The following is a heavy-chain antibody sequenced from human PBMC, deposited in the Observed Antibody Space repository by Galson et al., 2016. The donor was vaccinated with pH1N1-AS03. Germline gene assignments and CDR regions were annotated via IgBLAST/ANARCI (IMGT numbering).Heavy chain of an antibody. V-gene: IGHV5-51*01. CDR3: ARGYSCPAPYDY. D-gene: IGHD5-12*01. Sequence: QSGAEVKKPGESLKISCRASGYSFSNYWVGWVRQMPGKGLEWMGIIYPGDSDTRYSPSFQGQVTISGDKSINTVYLQWTSLKTSDTAIYYCARGYSCPAPYDYWGPGTVVTVSS. J-gene: IGHJ4*02. CDR1: GYSFSNYW. CDR2: IYPGDSDT.